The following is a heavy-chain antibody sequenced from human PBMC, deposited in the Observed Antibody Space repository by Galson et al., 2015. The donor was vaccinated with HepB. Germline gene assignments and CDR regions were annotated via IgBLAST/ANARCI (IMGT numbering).Heavy chain of an antibody. Sequence: TFRNYAMSWVRQAPGKGLEWVSAITPSGDNTYSADSMKGRFFISRDNSQNTLFLQMNSLRADDTAIYFCAKVFPEKTDGWYRQALYYFDSWGQGTRVTVSS. CDR3: AKVFPEKTDGWYRQALYYFDS. V-gene: IGHV3-23*01. CDR1: TFRNYA. CDR2: ITPSGDNT. J-gene: IGHJ4*02. D-gene: IGHD6-19*01.